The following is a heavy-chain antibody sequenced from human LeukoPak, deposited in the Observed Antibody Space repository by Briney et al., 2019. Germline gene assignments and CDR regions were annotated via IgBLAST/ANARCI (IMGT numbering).Heavy chain of an antibody. J-gene: IGHJ4*02. CDR3: AKTIMGYDSSGYYREYYFDY. CDR1: GFTFSSYA. D-gene: IGHD3-22*01. Sequence: GGSLRLSCAASGFTFSSYAMSWVCQAPGKGLEWVSVISGNSGSTYYADSVKGRFTISRDNSKNTLYLQMNSLRAEDTAVYYCAKTIMGYDSSGYYREYYFDYWGQGTLVTVSS. V-gene: IGHV3-23*01. CDR2: ISGNSGST.